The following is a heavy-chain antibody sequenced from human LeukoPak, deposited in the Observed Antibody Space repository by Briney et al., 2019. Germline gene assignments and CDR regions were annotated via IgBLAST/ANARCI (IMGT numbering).Heavy chain of an antibody. Sequence: SETLSLTCAVSGGSISSCGYSWSWIRQPPGNGLEWIVYIYHSGSTYYNPSLNSLVTISVDRSNNPFSLKLSSVTAADTAVYYCARSQGNWFDPWGQGTLVTVSS. V-gene: IGHV4-30-2*01. J-gene: IGHJ5*02. CDR1: GGSISSCGYS. CDR2: IYHSGST. CDR3: ARSQGNWFDP.